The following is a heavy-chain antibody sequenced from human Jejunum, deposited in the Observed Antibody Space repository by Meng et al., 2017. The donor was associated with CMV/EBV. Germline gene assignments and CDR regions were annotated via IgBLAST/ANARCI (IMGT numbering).Heavy chain of an antibody. J-gene: IGHJ5*02. D-gene: IGHD3-9*01. V-gene: IGHV3-23*01. CDR1: GFPFDNYA. CDR2: ISGRGDEP. CDR3: AKGGKGNDWRGWIWFDP. Sequence: EVQLLESGGGLVQPGGSLRLSGAASGFPFDNYAVSWVRQAPGMGLFWVSSISGRGDEPFYADSVKGRFTISRDNSKNTLYLQMNSLRADDTAVYYCAKGGKGNDWRGWIWFDPWGQGTLVTVAS.